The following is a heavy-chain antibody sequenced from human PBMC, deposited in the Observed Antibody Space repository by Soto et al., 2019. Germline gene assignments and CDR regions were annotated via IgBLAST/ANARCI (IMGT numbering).Heavy chain of an antibody. CDR2: IIPIFGTA. CDR1: GGTFSSYA. Sequence: GASVKVSCKASGGTFSSYAISWVRQAPGQGLEWMGGIIPIFGTANYAQKFQGRVTTTADESTSTAYMELSSLRSEDTAVYYCASPVGDGYNRRRYYFDYWGQGTLVTVSS. J-gene: IGHJ4*02. D-gene: IGHD2-21*01. CDR3: ASPVGDGYNRRRYYFDY. V-gene: IGHV1-69*13.